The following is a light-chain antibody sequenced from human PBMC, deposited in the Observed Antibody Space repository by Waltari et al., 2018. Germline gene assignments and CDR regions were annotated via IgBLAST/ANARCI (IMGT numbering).Light chain of an antibody. Sequence: SYELTQPPSVSVSPGQTATTTSSGYALPGQYAYWYQQKPGPAPLLVIYKDNQRPSGIPERFSGSTSGTIVTLTISGVQAEDEADYYCQSADSSGAYKVFGTGTKVSVL. CDR2: KDN. CDR1: ALPGQY. CDR3: QSADSSGAYKV. V-gene: IGLV3-25*03. J-gene: IGLJ1*01.